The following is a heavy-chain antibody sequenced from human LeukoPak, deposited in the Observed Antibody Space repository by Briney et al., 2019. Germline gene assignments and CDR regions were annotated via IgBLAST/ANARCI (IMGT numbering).Heavy chain of an antibody. Sequence: GGSLRLSCAASGFTFSSYAMSWVRQAPGKGLEWVSAISGSGGSTYYADSVKGRFTISRDNSKNTLYLQMNSLRAEDTAVYYCAKGGKRGYCSSTSCSFDYWGQGTLVTVSS. V-gene: IGHV3-23*01. CDR3: AKGGKRGYCSSTSCSFDY. J-gene: IGHJ4*02. CDR2: ISGSGGST. D-gene: IGHD2-2*01. CDR1: GFTFSSYA.